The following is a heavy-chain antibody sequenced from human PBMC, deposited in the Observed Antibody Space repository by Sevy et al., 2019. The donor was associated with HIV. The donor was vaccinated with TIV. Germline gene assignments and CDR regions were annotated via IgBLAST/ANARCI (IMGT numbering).Heavy chain of an antibody. Sequence: GGSLRLSCAASGFPFNDHAMHWVRQVPGKGLEWVSGVSWNSRNIGYADSVKGRFTISRDSSKNTVYLQMNSLRGEDTAVYYCAKRPTAAWGQGTLVTVSS. V-gene: IGHV3-9*01. CDR1: GFPFNDHA. CDR3: AKRPTAA. CDR2: VSWNSRNI. J-gene: IGHJ5*02.